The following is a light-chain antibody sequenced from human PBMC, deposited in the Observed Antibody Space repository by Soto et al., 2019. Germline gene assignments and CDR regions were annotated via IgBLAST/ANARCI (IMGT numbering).Light chain of an antibody. CDR1: QGISND. Sequence: AIQMTQSPSSLSASVGDRVTITCRASQGISNDLGWYQQRPGKAPNLLIYAASTLQSGVPSRFSGSGSGTDFTLTISSLQPEDFVTYYCLQDYNYPRTFGQGTKVEIK. CDR2: AAS. CDR3: LQDYNYPRT. J-gene: IGKJ1*01. V-gene: IGKV1-6*01.